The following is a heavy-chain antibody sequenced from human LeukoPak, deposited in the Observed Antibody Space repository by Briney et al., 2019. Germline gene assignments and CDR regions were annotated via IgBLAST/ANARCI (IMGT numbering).Heavy chain of an antibody. J-gene: IGHJ4*02. Sequence: GGSLRLSCAASGFTFSSYGMTWVRQTPGKGLEWVSGISGSGETIYYADSVKGRFTISRDNAKNSLYLQMNSLRAEDTAVYYCARVTRSLYYFDYWGQGTLVTVSS. CDR1: GFTFSSYG. CDR2: ISGSGETI. CDR3: ARVTRSLYYFDY. V-gene: IGHV3-48*04. D-gene: IGHD1-26*01.